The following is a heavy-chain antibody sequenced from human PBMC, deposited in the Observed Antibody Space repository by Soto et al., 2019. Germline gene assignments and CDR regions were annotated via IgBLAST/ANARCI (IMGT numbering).Heavy chain of an antibody. D-gene: IGHD2-2*02. CDR3: ARDHYCSSTSCYTKGFDY. V-gene: IGHV1-18*04. CDR2: ISAYNGNT. J-gene: IGHJ4*02. CDR1: GYTFTSYG. Sequence: GASVKGPCKASGYTFTSYGISWVRQAHGQGLEWMGWISAYNGNTNYAQKLQGRVTMTTDTSTSTAYMELRSLRSDDTAVYYCARDHYCSSTSCYTKGFDYWGQGTLVTVSS.